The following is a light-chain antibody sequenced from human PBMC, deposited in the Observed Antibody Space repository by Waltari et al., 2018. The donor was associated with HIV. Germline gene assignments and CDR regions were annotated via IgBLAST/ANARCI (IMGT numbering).Light chain of an antibody. CDR2: YDT. V-gene: IGLV3-21*04. CDR3: QLWDSSSDHVV. J-gene: IGLJ2*01. Sequence: SYVLTQPPSVSVAPGNTARLTCGGNNIRSKSVNWYPQKPGQAPVLVIYYDTDRPAGSPVRFSGANSGNKATLTISSVEAGDEADYYGQLWDSSSDHVVFGGGTKLTVL. CDR1: NIRSKS.